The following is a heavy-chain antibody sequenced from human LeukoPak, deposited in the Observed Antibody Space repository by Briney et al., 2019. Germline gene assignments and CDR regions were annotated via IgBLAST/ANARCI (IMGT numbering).Heavy chain of an antibody. Sequence: SETLSLTCTVSGGSISSYYWSWIRQPAGKGLEWIGRIYTSGSTNYNPSLKSRVTMSVDTSKNQFSLKLSSVTAADTAVYYCARDGRPSIAARPDMSYYYYYMDVWGKGTTVTVSS. D-gene: IGHD6-6*01. CDR3: ARDGRPSIAARPDMSYYYYYMDV. CDR2: IYTSGST. J-gene: IGHJ6*03. CDR1: GGSISSYY. V-gene: IGHV4-4*07.